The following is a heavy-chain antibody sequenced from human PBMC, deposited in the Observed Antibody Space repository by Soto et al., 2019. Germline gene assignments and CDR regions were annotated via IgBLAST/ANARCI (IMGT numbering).Heavy chain of an antibody. J-gene: IGHJ5*02. CDR1: GYSITSGYY. Sequence: SETRSLTCAVSGYSITSGYYWRWIRQPPGKGLEWMGTIHHTGGTYYNPSLKSRVTISIDTSKNQFSLKLTSVTAADTAVYFCARSQLLYNNWFDPWGQGTVVTVSS. CDR2: IHHTGGT. D-gene: IGHD2-2*02. CDR3: ARSQLLYNNWFDP. V-gene: IGHV4-38-2*01.